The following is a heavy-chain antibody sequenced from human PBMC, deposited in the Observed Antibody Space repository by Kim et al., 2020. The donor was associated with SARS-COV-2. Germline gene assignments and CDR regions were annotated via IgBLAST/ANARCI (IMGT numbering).Heavy chain of an antibody. D-gene: IGHD6-19*01. CDR3: AKVRSGWYYYYYYYGMDV. CDR1: GFTFSSYA. V-gene: IGHV3-23*01. Sequence: GGSLRLSCAASGFTFSSYAMSWVRQAPGKGLEWVSAISGSGGSTYYADSVKGRFTISRDNSKNTLYLQMNSLRAEDTAVYYCAKVRSGWYYYYYYYGMDVWGQGTTVTVSS. J-gene: IGHJ6*02. CDR2: ISGSGGST.